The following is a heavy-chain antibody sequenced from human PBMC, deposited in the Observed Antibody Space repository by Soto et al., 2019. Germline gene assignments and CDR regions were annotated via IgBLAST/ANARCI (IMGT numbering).Heavy chain of an antibody. CDR2: ISSSISYI. V-gene: IGHV3-21*01. CDR3: ARDGGIAVTNAFDI. J-gene: IGHJ3*02. D-gene: IGHD6-19*01. CDR1: GFTFSSYS. Sequence: EVQLVESGGGLVKPGGSLRLSCAASGFTFSSYSMNWVRQAPGKGLGWVSSISSSISYIYYADSVKGRFTISRDNAKNSLYLQMNSLRAEDTAVYYCARDGGIAVTNAFDIWGQGTMVTVSS.